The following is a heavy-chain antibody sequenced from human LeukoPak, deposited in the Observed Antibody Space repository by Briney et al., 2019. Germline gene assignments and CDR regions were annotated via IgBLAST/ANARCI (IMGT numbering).Heavy chain of an antibody. CDR3: TKLDSISTD. D-gene: IGHD1-14*01. CDR1: VFTFSSYA. V-gene: IGHV3-23*01. CDR2: ISGSGANT. J-gene: IGHJ4*02. Sequence: GSSLRLCCAACVFTFSSYAMIGLRQAPGKGLEWFSSISGSGANTYYADSVKGRFTISRKKSKNKLYLHMNRPRAEDTAVYICTKLDSISTDWGQGTLVTVST.